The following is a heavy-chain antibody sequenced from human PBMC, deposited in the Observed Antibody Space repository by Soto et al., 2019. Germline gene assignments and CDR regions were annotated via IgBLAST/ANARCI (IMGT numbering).Heavy chain of an antibody. CDR2: INHLETT. D-gene: IGHD1-26*01. J-gene: IGHJ4*02. CDR1: GASITFGGYS. V-gene: IGHV4-30-2*01. Sequence: SETLSLTCTVSGASITFGGYSWSWIRQTPGKGLEWIGYINHLETTFYNPSFESRLTLSIDRAKNQFSLKLHSMSAADRAVYFCARGGGSDSFDYWSQGILVTVSS. CDR3: ARGGGSDSFDY.